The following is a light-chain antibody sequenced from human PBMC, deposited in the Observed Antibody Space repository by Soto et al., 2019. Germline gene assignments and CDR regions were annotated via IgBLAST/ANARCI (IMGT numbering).Light chain of an antibody. CDR1: SSHVGGYDY. CDR3: NSYTGDNPSYV. Sequence: QSVLTQPASASGSPGQSVTISCTGTSSHVGGYDYVSWYQHHTGNAPKFMISELTIRLFGVSDRFSGSKSGNTASLSVSELQPEDDADYYCNSYTGDNPSYVFGTGTKDTL. CDR2: ELT. V-gene: IGLV2-8*01. J-gene: IGLJ1*01.